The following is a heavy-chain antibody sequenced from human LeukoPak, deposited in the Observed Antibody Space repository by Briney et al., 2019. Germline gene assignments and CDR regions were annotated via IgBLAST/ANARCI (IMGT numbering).Heavy chain of an antibody. CDR2: TYCRSKWYN. J-gene: IGHJ6*03. D-gene: IGHD3-10*01. CDR1: GDSVSSNSAA. Sequence: SQTLSLTCAISGDSVSSNSAAWKWITQSPSRGLEWLRRTYCRSKWYNDYAVSVKSRITINPHQSKNQFSLQLNSVTPEDTAVYYCAREPTVSGGYYGYYYMDVWGKGTTVTVSS. CDR3: AREPTVSGGYYGYYYMDV. V-gene: IGHV6-1*01.